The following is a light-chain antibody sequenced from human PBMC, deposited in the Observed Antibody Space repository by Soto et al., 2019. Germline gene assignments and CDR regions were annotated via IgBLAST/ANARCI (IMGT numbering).Light chain of an antibody. V-gene: IGKV3-20*01. CDR3: QQLNSYPPIT. J-gene: IGKJ5*01. CDR1: QSVSNNY. Sequence: EIVLTQSPGTLSLSPGERATLSFRAIQSVSNNYLAWYQQKPGQAPRLLIYGASSRATGIPDRFSGSGSGTDFTLTISSLQPEDFATYYCQQLNSYPPITSGQGTRLEIK. CDR2: GAS.